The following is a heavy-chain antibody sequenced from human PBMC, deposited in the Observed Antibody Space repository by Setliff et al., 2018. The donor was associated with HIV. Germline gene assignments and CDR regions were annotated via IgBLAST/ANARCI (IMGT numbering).Heavy chain of an antibody. J-gene: IGHJ4*02. CDR1: VYTFTSYA. D-gene: IGHD6-19*01. CDR2: INAGNGDT. Sequence: ASVKVSCKASVYTFTSYAMHWVRQAPGQRLEWMGWINAGNGDTKYSQKFQGRVTITRDTSASTAYMELSSLRSEDTAVYYCAIPRGYSSGWSIFDYWGQGTLVTVSS. CDR3: AIPRGYSSGWSIFDY. V-gene: IGHV1-3*01.